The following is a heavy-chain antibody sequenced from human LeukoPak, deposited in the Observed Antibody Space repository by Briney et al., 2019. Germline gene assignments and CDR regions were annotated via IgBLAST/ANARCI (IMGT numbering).Heavy chain of an antibody. Sequence: PGGSLRLSCAASGFTFSSHGMHWVRQAPGKGLEYLSSITSNWGTTYYSDSLKGRCTISRDNYGKTLYHQMIGMRSEDTAVYYFAKTYGGPYEGVFDSWGQGTLVTVSS. CDR3: AKTYGGPYEGVFDS. D-gene: IGHD4/OR15-4a*01. J-gene: IGHJ4*02. V-gene: IGHV3-64*02. CDR1: GFTFSSHG. CDR2: ITSNWGTT.